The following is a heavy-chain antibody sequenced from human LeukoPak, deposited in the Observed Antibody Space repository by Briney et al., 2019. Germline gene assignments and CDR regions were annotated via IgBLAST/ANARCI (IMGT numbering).Heavy chain of an antibody. Sequence: GGSLRLSCAASGFTFSCCAMIWVRQAPGKALEWVSAISSSGSAIFYADSVRGRFTISRDNSKKTLSLQMSSLRVEDTAVYYCANGVRGNYYGMDVWGQGTTVTLSS. J-gene: IGHJ6*02. CDR1: GFTFSCCA. CDR2: ISSSGSAI. CDR3: ANGVRGNYYGMDV. V-gene: IGHV3-23*01. D-gene: IGHD3-10*01.